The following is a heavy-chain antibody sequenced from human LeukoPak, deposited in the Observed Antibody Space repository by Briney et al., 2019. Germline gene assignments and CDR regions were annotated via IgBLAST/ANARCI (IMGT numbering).Heavy chain of an antibody. CDR2: IYYSGST. D-gene: IGHD3-9*01. V-gene: IGHV4-59*01. CDR3: ARAEVTYMYFDWSDIMGYFDY. CDR1: GGSISSYY. J-gene: IGHJ4*02. Sequence: SETLSLTCTVSGGSISSYYWSWIRQPPGKGLEWIGYIYYSGSTNYNPSLKSRVTISVDTSKNQFSLKLSSVTAADTAVYYCARAEVTYMYFDWSDIMGYFDYWGQGTLVTVSS.